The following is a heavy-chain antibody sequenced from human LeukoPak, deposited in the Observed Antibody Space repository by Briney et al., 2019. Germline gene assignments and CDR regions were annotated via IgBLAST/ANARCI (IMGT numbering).Heavy chain of an antibody. V-gene: IGHV1-69*04. J-gene: IGHJ3*02. D-gene: IGHD5-12*01. CDR3: ARDLYSGHEGNAFDI. CDR1: GGTFSSYA. Sequence: SVKVSCKVSGGTFSSYAITWVRQAPGQGLEWMGRIIPILGIANYAQKFQGRVTIIADKSTSTAYMELSSLRSEDTAVYYCARDLYSGHEGNAFDIWGQGTMVTVSS. CDR2: IIPILGIA.